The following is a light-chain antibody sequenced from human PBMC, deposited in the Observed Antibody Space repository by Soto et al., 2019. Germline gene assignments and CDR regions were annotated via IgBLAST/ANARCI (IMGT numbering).Light chain of an antibody. V-gene: IGKV3-15*01. Sequence: EIVMTQSPATLSVSPGERATLSCRASQSVSSNLAWYQQKPGQAPRLLIYGASTRATGIPARFSGSGSGTEFTLTISILQSEDFAVYYCQQYNNWPPWTFSQGTKVEIK. CDR3: QQYNNWPPWT. CDR2: GAS. J-gene: IGKJ1*01. CDR1: QSVSSN.